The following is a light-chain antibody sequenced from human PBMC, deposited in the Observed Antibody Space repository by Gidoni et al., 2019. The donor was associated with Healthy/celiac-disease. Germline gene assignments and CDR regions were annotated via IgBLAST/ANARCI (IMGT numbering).Light chain of an antibody. CDR1: SSDVGGYNY. V-gene: IGLV2-14*01. Sequence: QSALTQPASVSGSPGQSITISCTGTSSDVGGYNYVSWYQQHQGKAPKLMIYDVSNRPSGVSNRFSGSKSGNTASLTIPGLQAEDEADYYCSSYTSSSRVFGGGTKLTVL. J-gene: IGLJ3*02. CDR3: SSYTSSSRV. CDR2: DVS.